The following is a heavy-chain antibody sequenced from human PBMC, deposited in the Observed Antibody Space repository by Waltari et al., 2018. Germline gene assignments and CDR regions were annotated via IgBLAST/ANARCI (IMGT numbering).Heavy chain of an antibody. Sequence: QVQLVQSGAEVKKPGASVKVSCTASGYTFTSYDINWVRPATGQGLEWMGWMNPNSGNTGYAQKFQGRVTMTRNTSISTAYMELSSLRSEDTAVYYCARQSGYYYYYYGMDVWGQGTTVTVSS. CDR2: MNPNSGNT. CDR3: ARQSGYYYYYYGMDV. CDR1: GYTFTSYD. V-gene: IGHV1-8*01. J-gene: IGHJ6*02.